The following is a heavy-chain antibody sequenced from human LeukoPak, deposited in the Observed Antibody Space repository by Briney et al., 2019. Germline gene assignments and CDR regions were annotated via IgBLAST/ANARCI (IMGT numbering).Heavy chain of an antibody. CDR2: INHSGST. Sequence: SETLSLTCAVYGGYFSGNFWTWIRQPPGKGLEWVGEINHSGSTNYNPSLKSRVTISLDTSKNQFSLKMSSVTAADTAVYYCASDGGRRFSHWGQGTLVTVSS. CDR1: GGYFSGNF. V-gene: IGHV4-34*01. J-gene: IGHJ4*02. CDR3: ASDGGRRFSH. D-gene: IGHD3-10*01.